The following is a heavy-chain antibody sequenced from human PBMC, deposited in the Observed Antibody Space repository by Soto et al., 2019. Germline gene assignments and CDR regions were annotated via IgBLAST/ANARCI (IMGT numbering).Heavy chain of an antibody. CDR3: ARGEGVTVTRQFEY. J-gene: IGHJ4*02. V-gene: IGHV1-69*13. CDR1: GCTFSSYS. CDR2: IIPIFGTA. Sequence: SANCYLNASGCTFSSYSISWVRQAPGQVLYCMGGIIPIFGTANYAQNFQGRVTITADEWTSTSYMELSSLRSEDTAVYYCARGEGVTVTRQFEYWGQGTLVTDSS. D-gene: IGHD4-4*01.